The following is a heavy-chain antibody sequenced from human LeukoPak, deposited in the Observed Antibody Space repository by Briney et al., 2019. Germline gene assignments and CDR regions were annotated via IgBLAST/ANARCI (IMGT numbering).Heavy chain of an antibody. CDR1: GYTLTELS. J-gene: IGHJ4*02. CDR2: FDPEDGET. D-gene: IGHD3-10*01. Sequence: ASVKVSCKVSGYTLTELSMHWVRQAPGKGLEWMGGFDPEDGETIYEQKFQGRVTMTEDTSTDTAYMELSSLRSEDTAVYYCATEAEYGSGSYSFDYWGQGTLVTVSS. V-gene: IGHV1-24*01. CDR3: ATEAEYGSGSYSFDY.